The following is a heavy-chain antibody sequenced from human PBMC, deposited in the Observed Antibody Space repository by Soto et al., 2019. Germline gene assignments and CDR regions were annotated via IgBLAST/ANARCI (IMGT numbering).Heavy chain of an antibody. CDR2: FYSGGST. CDR1: GFTVSSNY. D-gene: IGHD2-15*01. V-gene: IGHV3-53*04. J-gene: IGHJ6*03. CDR3: ARSATPPHYRDYYYMDV. Sequence: GGSLRLSCAASGFTVSSNYMSWVRQAPGKGLEWVSVFYSGGSTYYADSVKGRFTISRHNSKNRLYLQMNSLTAEDTAVYYCARSATPPHYRDYYYMDVWGKGTTVTVSS.